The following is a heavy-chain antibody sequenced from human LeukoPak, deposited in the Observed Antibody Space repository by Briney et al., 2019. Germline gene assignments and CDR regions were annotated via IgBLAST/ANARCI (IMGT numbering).Heavy chain of an antibody. D-gene: IGHD2-2*03. V-gene: IGHV3-74*01. CDR3: ARALDIVVVPAATPAPRLFDP. CDR1: GFTFSSYW. CDR2: INTDGSST. J-gene: IGHJ5*02. Sequence: PGGSLRLSCAASGFTFSSYWMHWVRQAPGKGLVWVLRINTDGSSTSYADSVKGRFTISRDNAKNTLYLQMNSLRAEDTAVYYCARALDIVVVPAATPAPRLFDPWGQGTLVTVSS.